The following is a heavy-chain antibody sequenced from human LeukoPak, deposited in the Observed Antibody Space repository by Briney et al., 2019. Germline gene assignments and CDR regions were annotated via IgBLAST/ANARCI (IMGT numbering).Heavy chain of an antibody. CDR1: GGSFSDYY. CDR3: ARDEGSRTRPEAFDI. D-gene: IGHD1-14*01. Sequence: ASETLSLTCAVYGGSFSDYYWSWIRQPPGKGLEWIGEINHSGSTNYNPSLKSRVTISVDTSKNQFSLKLSSVTAADTAVYYCARDEGSRTRPEAFDIWGQGTMVTVSS. CDR2: INHSGST. V-gene: IGHV4-34*01. J-gene: IGHJ3*02.